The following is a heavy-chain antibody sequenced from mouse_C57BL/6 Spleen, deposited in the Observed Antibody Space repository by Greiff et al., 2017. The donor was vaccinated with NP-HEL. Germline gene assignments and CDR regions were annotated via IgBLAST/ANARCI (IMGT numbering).Heavy chain of an antibody. CDR2: ISYDGSN. V-gene: IGHV3-6*01. Sequence: EVQLQQSGPGLVKPSQSLSLTCSVTGYSITSGYYWNWIRQFPGNKLEWMGYISYDGSNNYNPSLKNRISITRDTSKNQFFLKLNSVTTEDTATYCGAKGFDYFDYWGQGTTLTVSS. J-gene: IGHJ2*01. CDR1: GYSITSGYY. CDR3: AKGFDYFDY.